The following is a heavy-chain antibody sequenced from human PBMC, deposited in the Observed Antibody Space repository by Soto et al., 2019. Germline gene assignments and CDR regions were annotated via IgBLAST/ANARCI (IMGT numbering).Heavy chain of an antibody. Sequence: SETLSLTCTVSGGSISSSSYYWGWIRQPPGKGLEWIGSIYYSGSTYYNPSLKSRVTISVDTSKNQFSLKLSSVTAADTAVYYCARLDLTVTTIDYWGQGTLVTVSS. CDR1: GGSISSSSYY. J-gene: IGHJ4*02. D-gene: IGHD4-17*01. CDR3: ARLDLTVTTIDY. V-gene: IGHV4-39*01. CDR2: IYYSGST.